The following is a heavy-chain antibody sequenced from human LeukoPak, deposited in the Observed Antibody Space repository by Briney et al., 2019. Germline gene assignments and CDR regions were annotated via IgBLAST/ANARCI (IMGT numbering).Heavy chain of an antibody. D-gene: IGHD2-2*01. CDR1: GGTFSSYT. CDR2: IIPILGIA. V-gene: IGHV1-69*02. Sequence: ASVKVSCKASGGTFSSYTISWVRQAPGQGLEWMVRIIPILGIANYAQKFQGRVTITADKSTSTAYMELSSLRPEDTAVYYCARGGVPAAVGYWFDPWGQGTLVTVSS. J-gene: IGHJ5*02. CDR3: ARGGVPAAVGYWFDP.